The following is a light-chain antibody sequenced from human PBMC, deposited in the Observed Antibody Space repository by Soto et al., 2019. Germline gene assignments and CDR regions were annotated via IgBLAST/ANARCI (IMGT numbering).Light chain of an antibody. CDR2: GAS. CDR3: QQYFEWPPMT. V-gene: IGKV3-15*01. Sequence: VMTQSPATLSVSPGERATLSCWASETVATNLAWYQQKPGQATRLLISGASTRAAGISDRFRCSGSGTEFTLALSSMRSEDSAIFYCQQYFEWPPMTFGQGTKVEI. J-gene: IGKJ1*01. CDR1: ETVATN.